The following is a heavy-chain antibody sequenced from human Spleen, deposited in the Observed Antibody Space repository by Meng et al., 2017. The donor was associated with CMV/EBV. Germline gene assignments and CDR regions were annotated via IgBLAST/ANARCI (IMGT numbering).Heavy chain of an antibody. V-gene: IGHV3-21*06. Sequence: GGSLRLSCAASGFTFSTYNTHWVRQAPGKGLEWVSSISSSSKYIYYADSVKGRFTISRDNAKNSLYLQMNSLRAEDTAVYYCAREDDYGDRYLDYWGQGTLVTVSS. CDR2: ISSSSKYI. D-gene: IGHD4-17*01. CDR1: GFTFSTYN. CDR3: AREDDYGDRYLDY. J-gene: IGHJ4*02.